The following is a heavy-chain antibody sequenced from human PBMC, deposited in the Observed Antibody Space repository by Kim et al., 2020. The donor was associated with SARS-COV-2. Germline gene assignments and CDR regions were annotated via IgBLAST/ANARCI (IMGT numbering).Heavy chain of an antibody. V-gene: IGHV4-39*01. D-gene: IGHD5-12*01. CDR2: IYYSGST. J-gene: IGHJ4*02. Sequence: SETLSLTCTVSGGSISSSSYYWGWIRQPPGKGLEWIGSIYYSGSTYYNPSLKSRVTISVDTSKNQFSLKLSSVTAADTAVYYRARHRRAGIVATMRDFDYWGQGTLVTVSS. CDR3: ARHRRAGIVATMRDFDY. CDR1: GGSISSSSYY.